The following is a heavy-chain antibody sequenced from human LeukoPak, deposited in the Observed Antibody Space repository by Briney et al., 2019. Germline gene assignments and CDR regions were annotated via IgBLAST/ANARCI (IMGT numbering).Heavy chain of an antibody. CDR3: ARVRYSSGWYPRGLFDY. CDR2: TYYRSKWYN. CDR1: GDSVSSNSAA. D-gene: IGHD6-19*01. V-gene: IGHV6-1*01. Sequence: SQTLSLTCAISGDSVSSNSAAWNWIRQSPSRGLEWLGRTYYRSKWYNDYAVSVKSRITINPDTSKNQFSLQLSSVTAADTAVYYCARVRYSSGWYPRGLFDYWGQGTLVTVSS. J-gene: IGHJ4*02.